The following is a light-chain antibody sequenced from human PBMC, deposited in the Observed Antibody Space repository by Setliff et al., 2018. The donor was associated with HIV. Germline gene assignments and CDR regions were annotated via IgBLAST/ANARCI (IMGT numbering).Light chain of an antibody. CDR1: TSNLGGGYG. J-gene: IGLJ3*02. Sequence: QSALAQPPSVSGSPGQTVTIFCSGDTSNLGGGYGAHWYRQLPGEAPQLLIFDNINRASGVSDRFSGSKSGATASLAITGLQIEDEADYYCQSYDLGLSAWVFGGGTKVTVL. CDR2: DNI. CDR3: QSYDLGLSAWV. V-gene: IGLV1-40*03.